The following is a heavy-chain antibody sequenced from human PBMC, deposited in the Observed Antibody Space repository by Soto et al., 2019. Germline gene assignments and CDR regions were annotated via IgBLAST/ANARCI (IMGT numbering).Heavy chain of an antibody. CDR1: GGSFSGYY. J-gene: IGHJ6*02. Sequence: PSETLSLTCAVYGGSFSGYYWSWIRQPPGKGLEWIGEINHSGSTNYNPSLKSRVTISVDTSKNQFSLKLSSVTAADTAVYYCARTRYSSSWYYYYGMDVWGQGTTVTVSS. CDR2: INHSGST. CDR3: ARTRYSSSWYYYYGMDV. V-gene: IGHV4-34*01. D-gene: IGHD6-13*01.